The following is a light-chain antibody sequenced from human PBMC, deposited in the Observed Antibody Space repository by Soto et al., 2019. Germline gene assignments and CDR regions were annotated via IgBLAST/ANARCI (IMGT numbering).Light chain of an antibody. CDR3: YSYTGSNTYV. J-gene: IGLJ1*01. Sequence: QSVLTQPASVSGSPGQSITISCTGTSSDVGGYNYVSWYQHHPGKVPQLLIYDVSNRPSGVSNRFSGSKSGNTASLTISGLQAEDEADYYCYSYTGSNTYVFGTG. CDR2: DVS. V-gene: IGLV2-14*03. CDR1: SSDVGGYNY.